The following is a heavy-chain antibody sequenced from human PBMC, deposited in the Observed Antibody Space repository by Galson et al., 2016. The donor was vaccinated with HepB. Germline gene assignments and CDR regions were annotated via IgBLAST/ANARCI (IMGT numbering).Heavy chain of an antibody. CDR2: TSSDGSNE. Sequence: SLRLSCAISGLTLSNHAMHWVRQAPGQGLEWVAVTSSDGSNEYYADVVKGRFAISRDNSKNTLYLQMNSLRPEDTAVYYCGKGGTGIAVPVDLWGQGTQVTVSS. J-gene: IGHJ5*02. CDR3: GKGGTGIAVPVDL. V-gene: IGHV3-30*18. CDR1: GLTLSNHA. D-gene: IGHD6-19*01.